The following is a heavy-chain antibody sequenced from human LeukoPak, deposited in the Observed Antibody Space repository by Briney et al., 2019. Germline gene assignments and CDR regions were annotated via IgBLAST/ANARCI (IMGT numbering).Heavy chain of an antibody. V-gene: IGHV3-53*01. CDR1: VFSVSSNC. J-gene: IGHJ6*04. CDR2: IYITGST. D-gene: IGHD1-14*01. CDR3: ARAQSAGLDV. Sequence: GGSLRLSCAASVFSVSSNCMSWVCQAPGKGLEWVSVIYITGSTYYADSVKGRFTISRDNAKNSLYLQMYSLRVEDTAVYYCARAQSAGLDVWGRGTTVTVSS.